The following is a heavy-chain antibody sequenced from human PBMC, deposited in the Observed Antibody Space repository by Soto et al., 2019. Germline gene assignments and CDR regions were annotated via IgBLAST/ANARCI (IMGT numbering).Heavy chain of an antibody. J-gene: IGHJ4*02. D-gene: IGHD1-26*01. V-gene: IGHV1-18*01. Sequence: QVQLVQSGAEVKKPGASVKVSCKASGYTFTSYGISWVRQAPGQGLELMGWISAYNGNTKYAQKLQGRVSMTTDTFTRTAYMDLRSLRSDDTAVYYCEIDLGEQIVDYWCQGTLVIVSS. CDR3: EIDLGEQIVDY. CDR1: GYTFTSYG. CDR2: ISAYNGNT.